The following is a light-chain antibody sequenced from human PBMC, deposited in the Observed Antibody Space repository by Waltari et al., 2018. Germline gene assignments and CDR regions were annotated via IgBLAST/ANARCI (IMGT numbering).Light chain of an antibody. J-gene: IGKJ1*01. V-gene: IGKV3-20*01. CDR1: QSVSRS. CDR3: QHYLRLPVT. CDR2: GAS. Sequence: EIVLTQSPGTLSLSLVDRATASCRASQSVSRSLAWYQQKPGQAPRLLIYGASTRATGIPDRFSGSGSGTDFSLTISRLEPDDFAVYYCQHYLRLPVTFGQGTTVEI.